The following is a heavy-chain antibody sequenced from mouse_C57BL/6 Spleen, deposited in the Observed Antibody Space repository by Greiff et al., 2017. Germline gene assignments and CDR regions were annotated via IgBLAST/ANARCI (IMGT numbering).Heavy chain of an antibody. CDR1: GYTFTDYN. D-gene: IGHD4-1*01. J-gene: IGHJ3*01. CDR2: INPNNGGT. Sequence: EVQLQESGPELVKPGASVKMSCKASGYTFTDYNMHWVKQSHGKSLEWIGYINPNNGGTSYNQKFKGKATLTVNKSSSTAYMELRSLTSEDSAVYYCATGSNWGFAYWGQGTLVTVSA. CDR3: ATGSNWGFAY. V-gene: IGHV1-22*01.